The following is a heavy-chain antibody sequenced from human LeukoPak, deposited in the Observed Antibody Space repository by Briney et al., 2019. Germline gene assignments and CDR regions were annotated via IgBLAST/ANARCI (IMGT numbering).Heavy chain of an antibody. D-gene: IGHD3-22*01. CDR2: ISSSSNYI. CDR3: ARDYYDSSGSFDH. CDR1: GFIFSSYN. J-gene: IGHJ4*02. V-gene: IGHV3-21*01. Sequence: GGSLRLSCAASGFIFSSYNMNWVRQAPGKGLAWVSSISSSSNYIYYADSVKGRFTISRDNAKNSLYLQMNSLRAEDTALYYCARDYYDSSGSFDHWGQGTLITVSS.